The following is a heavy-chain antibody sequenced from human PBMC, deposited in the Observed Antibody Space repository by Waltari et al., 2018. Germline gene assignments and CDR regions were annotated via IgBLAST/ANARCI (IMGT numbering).Heavy chain of an antibody. J-gene: IGHJ4*02. CDR2: ISGTGNTI. D-gene: IGHD3-22*01. Sequence: QVQLVESGGGLVKPGESLRLSCAAAGFPFSDYYINWIRQAPGKGLEWLTYISGTGNTIYYADSVKGRFTVSRDNAKNSLYLQIDNLRADDTAVYYCARGWLSLPYWGLGTPVTVSS. CDR3: ARGWLSLPY. V-gene: IGHV3-11*01. CDR1: GFPFSDYY.